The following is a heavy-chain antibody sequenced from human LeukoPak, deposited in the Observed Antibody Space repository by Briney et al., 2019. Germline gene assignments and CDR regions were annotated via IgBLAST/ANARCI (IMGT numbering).Heavy chain of an antibody. Sequence: GGSLRLSCAASGFTFSSYSMNWVRQAPGKGLEWVSYISSSSSTIYYADSVKGRFTISRDNAKNSLYLQMNSLRSEDTAVYYCARGHYSYGNPSWFDPWGQGTLVTVSS. CDR3: ARGHYSYGNPSWFDP. J-gene: IGHJ5*02. V-gene: IGHV3-48*04. CDR2: ISSSSSTI. D-gene: IGHD5-18*01. CDR1: GFTFSSYS.